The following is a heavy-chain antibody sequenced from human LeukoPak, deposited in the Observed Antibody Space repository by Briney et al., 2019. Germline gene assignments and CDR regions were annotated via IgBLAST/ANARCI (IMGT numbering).Heavy chain of an antibody. CDR3: AKDKAVAATPYYFDY. V-gene: IGHV3-23*01. CDR2: ISGSGGST. CDR1: GFTFSSYA. Sequence: GGSLRLSCAASGFTFSSYAMSWVRQAPGKGLEWVSAISGSGGSTYCADSVKGRFTISRDNSKNTLYLQMNCLRAEDTAVYYCAKDKAVAATPYYFDYWGQGTLVTVSS. J-gene: IGHJ4*02. D-gene: IGHD6-19*01.